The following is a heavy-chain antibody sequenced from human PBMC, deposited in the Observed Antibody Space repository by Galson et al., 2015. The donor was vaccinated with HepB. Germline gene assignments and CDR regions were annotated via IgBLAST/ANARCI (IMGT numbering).Heavy chain of an antibody. V-gene: IGHV1-2*02. CDR1: GYTFTGYY. J-gene: IGHJ3*02. Sequence: VKVSCKASGYTFTGYYMHWVRQAPGQGLEWMGWINPNSGGTNYAQKFQGRVTMTRDTSISTAYMELGRLRSDDTAVYYCARVLGPGDAFDIWGQGTMVTVSS. CDR2: INPNSGGT. CDR3: ARVLGPGDAFDI. D-gene: IGHD3-10*01.